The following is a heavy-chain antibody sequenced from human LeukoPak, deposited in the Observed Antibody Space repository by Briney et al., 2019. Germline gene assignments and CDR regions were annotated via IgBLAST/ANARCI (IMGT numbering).Heavy chain of an antibody. J-gene: IGHJ4*02. D-gene: IGHD6-13*01. V-gene: IGHV4-34*01. Sequence: PSETLSLTCAVYGGSFSGYYWSWIRQPPGKGLEWIGEINHSGSTNYNPSLKSRVTISVDTSKNQFSLKLSSVTAADTAVYYCARNGAIAAAGFDYWGQGTLVTVSS. CDR1: GGSFSGYY. CDR3: ARNGAIAAAGFDY. CDR2: INHSGST.